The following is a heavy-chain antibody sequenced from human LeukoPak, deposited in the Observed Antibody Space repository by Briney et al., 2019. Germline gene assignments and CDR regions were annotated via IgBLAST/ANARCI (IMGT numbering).Heavy chain of an antibody. J-gene: IGHJ4*02. Sequence: ASVKVSCKGSGYTFIGYNMHWVRQAPGQGLEWLGWINPNSGGTNYAQKFQGRVTMTRDTSISTAYMELSSLRSDDTAVYYCARGLRAEMADLGYWGQGTLVTVSS. CDR3: ARGLRAEMADLGY. CDR1: GYTFIGYN. V-gene: IGHV1-2*02. D-gene: IGHD5-24*01. CDR2: INPNSGGT.